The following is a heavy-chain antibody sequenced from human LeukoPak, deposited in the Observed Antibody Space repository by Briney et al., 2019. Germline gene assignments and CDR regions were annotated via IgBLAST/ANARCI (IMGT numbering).Heavy chain of an antibody. Sequence: GGSLRLSCAASGFTFSSYAMSWVRQAPGKGLEWVSAISGSGGSTYYADSVKGRFTISRDNSKNTLYLQMNSLRAEDTAAYYCAKDLSSGYYSMTEYFQHWGQGTLVTVSS. V-gene: IGHV3-23*01. CDR3: AKDLSSGYYSMTEYFQH. D-gene: IGHD3-22*01. J-gene: IGHJ1*01. CDR2: ISGSGGST. CDR1: GFTFSSYA.